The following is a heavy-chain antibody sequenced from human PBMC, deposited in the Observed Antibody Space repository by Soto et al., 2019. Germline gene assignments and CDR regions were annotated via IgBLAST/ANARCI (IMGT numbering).Heavy chain of an antibody. CDR1: GGSFSGYY. CDR3: ARAWGGVPDY. Sequence: SETLCLTCAVYGGSFSGYYWSWIRQPPGKGLEWIGEINHSGSTNYNPSLKSRVTISVDTSKNQFSLKLSSVTAADTAVYYCARAWGGVPDYWGQGTLVTVS. J-gene: IGHJ4*02. V-gene: IGHV4-34*01. D-gene: IGHD3-16*01. CDR2: INHSGST.